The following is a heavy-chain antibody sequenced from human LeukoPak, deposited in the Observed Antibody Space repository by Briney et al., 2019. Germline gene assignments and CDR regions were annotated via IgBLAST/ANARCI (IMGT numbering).Heavy chain of an antibody. V-gene: IGHV1-2*06. J-gene: IGHJ4*02. Sequence: ASVKVSCKASGYTFTGYYMHWVRQAPGQGLQWMGRINPDRGSTNSVQSFQGRVTMTWETSITTAYMELSSLNFDDTAVYYCARDPPTGEFDWGQGTLVTVSS. CDR2: INPDRGST. D-gene: IGHD7-27*01. CDR3: ARDPPTGEFD. CDR1: GYTFTGYY.